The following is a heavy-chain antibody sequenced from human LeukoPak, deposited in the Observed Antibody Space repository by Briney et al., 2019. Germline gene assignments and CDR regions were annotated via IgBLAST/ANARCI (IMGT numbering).Heavy chain of an antibody. J-gene: IGHJ4*02. CDR2: IEQDGSDK. CDR1: GFTFSSYW. D-gene: IGHD3-3*01. CDR3: ARALRGFLETPSDY. V-gene: IGHV3-7*03. Sequence: GGSLRLSCAASGFTFSSYWMNWDRQAPGKGLEWVANIEQDGSDKYYVDSVKGRFTISRDNAKNSLYLQMNSLRAEDTAVYYCARALRGFLETPSDYWGQGTLVTVSS.